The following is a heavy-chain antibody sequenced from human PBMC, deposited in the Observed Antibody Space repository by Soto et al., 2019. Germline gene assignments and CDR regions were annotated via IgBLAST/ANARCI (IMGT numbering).Heavy chain of an antibody. V-gene: IGHV3-23*01. CDR2: MNSGGRS. CDR3: AKALQYSSSRDYFYYGMDV. D-gene: IGHD6-6*01. J-gene: IGHJ6*04. Sequence: GGSLRLSCAASGFTFSNYSMSWVRQAPGKGLEWVSGMNSGGRSYYADSVKGRFTISRDTSKNMLYLQMNSLRADDTAVFYCAKALQYSSSRDYFYYGMDVWGEGTTVTVSS. CDR1: GFTFSNYS.